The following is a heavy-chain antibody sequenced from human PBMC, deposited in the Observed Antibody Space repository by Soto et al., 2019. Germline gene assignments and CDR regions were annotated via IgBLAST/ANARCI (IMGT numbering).Heavy chain of an antibody. CDR2: IDTDGGGT. CDR1: GFTLRSHR. CDR3: ATVFDL. Sequence: EVQLVESGGGLVQPGGSLRVSCAASGFTLRSHRIHWVRQAPGKGLEWVSRIDTDGGGTSYADSVKGRFTISTDNAKNTVYQLMNGLRDEDTAVYYCATVFDLWGQGTLVTVSS. V-gene: IGHV3-74*01. J-gene: IGHJ5*02.